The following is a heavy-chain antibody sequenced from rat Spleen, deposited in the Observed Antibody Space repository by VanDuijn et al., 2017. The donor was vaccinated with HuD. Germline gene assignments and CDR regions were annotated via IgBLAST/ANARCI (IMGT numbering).Heavy chain of an antibody. V-gene: IGHV5-25*01. CDR1: GFTFSNYY. Sequence: EVQLVESGGGLVQPGRSLKLSCAASGFTFSNYYMAWVRQAPTKGLEWVAYISTGGGNTYYRDSVKGRFTVSRDNAKSTLYLQMNSLRSEDTATYYCTRYYGYTYVMDAWGQGASVTVSS. CDR2: ISTGGGNT. J-gene: IGHJ4*01. D-gene: IGHD1-9*01. CDR3: TRYYGYTYVMDA.